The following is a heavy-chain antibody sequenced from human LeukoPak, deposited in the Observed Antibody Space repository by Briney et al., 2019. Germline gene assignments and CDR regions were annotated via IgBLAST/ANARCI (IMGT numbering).Heavy chain of an antibody. CDR1: GFTFSSYA. V-gene: IGHV3-23*01. D-gene: IGHD3-9*01. J-gene: IGHJ4*02. CDR3: AKPTYDILTGYLYYFDY. Sequence: PGGSLRLSCAASGFTFSSYAMSWVRQAPGKGLEWVSAISGSGGSTYYADSVKGRFTIYRDDSTNTLYLQMDTLRAEDTAVYYCAKPTYDILTGYLYYFDYWGQGTLVTVSS. CDR2: ISGSGGST.